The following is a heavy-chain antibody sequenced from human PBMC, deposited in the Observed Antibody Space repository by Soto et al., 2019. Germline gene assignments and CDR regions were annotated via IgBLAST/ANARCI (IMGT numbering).Heavy chain of an antibody. Sequence: QPGGSLRLSCAASGFTFSSYGMHWVRQAPGKGLEWVAVISYDGSNKYYADSVKGRFTISRDNSKNTLYLQMNSLRAEDTAVYYCAKDCSSTSCYADIDYWGQGTLVTVSS. V-gene: IGHV3-30*18. CDR1: GFTFSSYG. CDR3: AKDCSSTSCYADIDY. J-gene: IGHJ4*02. D-gene: IGHD2-2*01. CDR2: ISYDGSNK.